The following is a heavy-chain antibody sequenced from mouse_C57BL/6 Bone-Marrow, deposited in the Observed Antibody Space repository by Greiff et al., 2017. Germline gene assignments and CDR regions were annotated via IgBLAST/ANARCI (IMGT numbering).Heavy chain of an antibody. J-gene: IGHJ2*01. Sequence: VQLKQSGAELVRPGASVKLSCTASGFNIKDDYIHWVKQRPEQGLEWIGWIDPEIGDTEYASKFQGQATITSDTSSNTAYLQLSSLTSEDTAVYYCSSFEGNYFDFWGQGTPLTVAS. V-gene: IGHV14-4*01. CDR2: IDPEIGDT. CDR3: SSFEGNYFDF. CDR1: GFNIKDDY.